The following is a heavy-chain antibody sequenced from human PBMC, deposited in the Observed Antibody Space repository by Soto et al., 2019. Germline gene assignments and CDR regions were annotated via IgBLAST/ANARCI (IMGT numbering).Heavy chain of an antibody. CDR2: IDPSDSYT. V-gene: IGHV5-10-1*01. CDR3: ARHKPGAYEFFDY. J-gene: IGHJ4*02. CDR1: GYSFTTYW. Sequence: PGESLKISCKVSGYSFTTYWISWVRQMPGKGLEWMGRIDPSDSYTNNSPSFQGHVTISADTSTATAYLQWRSLKASDTAIYYCARHKPGAYEFFDYWGQGPPVTVSS. D-gene: IGHD5-12*01.